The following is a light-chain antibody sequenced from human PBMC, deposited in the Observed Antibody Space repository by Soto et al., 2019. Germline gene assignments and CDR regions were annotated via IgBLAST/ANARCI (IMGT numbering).Light chain of an antibody. Sequence: IQMTQSPSSVSASIGETVTLTCRASHDVRTWLAWYQQIPGRAPKLLIHSASKLQSGVPSRFSGSGSRTDFTLTISNLHPDDLGTYYCLQVNDMPLTFGPGTRVDLK. V-gene: IGKV1-12*01. CDR3: LQVNDMPLT. J-gene: IGKJ3*01. CDR2: SAS. CDR1: HDVRTW.